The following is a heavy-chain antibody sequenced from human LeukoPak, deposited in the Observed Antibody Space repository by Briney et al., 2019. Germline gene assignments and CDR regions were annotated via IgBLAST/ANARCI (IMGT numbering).Heavy chain of an antibody. CDR2: IYWDDDK. CDR3: AHLTYYDFWSAQGGWFDP. J-gene: IGHJ5*02. CDR1: GFSLSTSGVG. D-gene: IGHD3-3*01. Sequence: SGPTLVNPTQTLTQTCTFSGFSLSTSGVGVGWIRQPPGKALGWLGPIYWDDDKRYRPSAKSRLTITKHTSKNQVVPTMTNIDPVDTATYFCAHLTYYDFWSAQGGWFDPWGQGTLVTVSS. V-gene: IGHV2-5*02.